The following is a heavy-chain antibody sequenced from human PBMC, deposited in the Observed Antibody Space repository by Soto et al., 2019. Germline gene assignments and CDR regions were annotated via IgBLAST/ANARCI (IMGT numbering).Heavy chain of an antibody. Sequence: AATQSLTCPVSGASFSGFYWSWVRTSAANGLEWIARIYATGTTDNNPSLKSRVMMSGDTSKKQSSLKLRSVTAADTAVYYCVRDATKTLRDLFDPWGQGSAVTVST. J-gene: IGHJ5*02. D-gene: IGHD1-1*01. CDR3: VRDATKTLRDLFDP. V-gene: IGHV4-4*07. CDR1: GASFSGFY. CDR2: IYATGTT.